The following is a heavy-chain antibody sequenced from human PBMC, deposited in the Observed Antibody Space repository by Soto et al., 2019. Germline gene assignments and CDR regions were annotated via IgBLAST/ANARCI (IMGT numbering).Heavy chain of an antibody. D-gene: IGHD3-10*01. Sequence: QVQLVQSGAELKKPGSSVKVSCKASGDTFSFYTINWVRQAPVLGLEWMGRVNPILSMSNYAQKFQGRVTMTADKSTSTAYVELCSLRSEDTAFYYCATSYGSGYRAFDYWGQGALVTVSS. CDR3: ATSYGSGYRAFDY. J-gene: IGHJ4*02. V-gene: IGHV1-69*02. CDR1: GDTFSFYT. CDR2: VNPILSMS.